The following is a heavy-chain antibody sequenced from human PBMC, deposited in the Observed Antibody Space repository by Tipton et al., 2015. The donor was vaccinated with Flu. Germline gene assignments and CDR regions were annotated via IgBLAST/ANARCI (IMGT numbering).Heavy chain of an antibody. J-gene: IGHJ5*02. CDR1: GFTFSGYA. V-gene: IGHV3-23*01. CDR3: GKGDRIVGAVDP. CDR2: ISADSVNT. Sequence: GSLRLSCAASGFTFSGYAMSWVRQAPGKGLEWVSAISADSVNTYFADSVKGRFTISRDNSKNTLYLQMNSLRADDTAVYYCGKGDRIVGAVDPWGQGTLVSVSS. D-gene: IGHD1-26*01.